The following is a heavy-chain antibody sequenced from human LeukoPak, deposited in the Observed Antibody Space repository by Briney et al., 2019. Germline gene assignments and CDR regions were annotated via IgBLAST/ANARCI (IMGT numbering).Heavy chain of an antibody. V-gene: IGHV3-23*01. CDR1: GFTFKNYA. Sequence: SGGSLSLSCVASGFTFKNYAMSWVRQAPGQGGKWVSAKGGSGGSKYYAECVKGRLTVSSENSKNTLYLQMNSLRAEDTAISYCAKRKDLGYCSSTSCYYSFDYWGQGTLVTVSS. CDR3: AKRKDLGYCSSTSCYYSFDY. J-gene: IGHJ4*02. D-gene: IGHD2-2*01. CDR2: KGGSGGSK.